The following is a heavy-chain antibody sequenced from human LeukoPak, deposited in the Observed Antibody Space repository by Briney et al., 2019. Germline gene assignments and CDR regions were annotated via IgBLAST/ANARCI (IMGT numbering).Heavy chain of an antibody. Sequence: SVKVSCKASGYTFTGYYMHWMRQAPGQGLEWMGWINPNSGDTNYAQKFQGRVTVTRDTSISTAYMELSWLRSDDTAVYYCARVGSSGWYVHPTLDYWGQGTLVTVSS. CDR1: GYTFTGYY. V-gene: IGHV1-2*02. D-gene: IGHD6-19*01. CDR2: INPNSGDT. J-gene: IGHJ4*02. CDR3: ARVGSSGWYVHPTLDY.